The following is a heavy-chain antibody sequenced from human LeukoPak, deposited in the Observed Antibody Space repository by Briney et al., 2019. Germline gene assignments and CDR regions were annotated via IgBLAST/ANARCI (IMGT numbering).Heavy chain of an antibody. Sequence: SQTLSLTCTVSGGPISSGGYYWSWIRQPAGKGLEWIGRIYTSGSTSYNPSLKSRVTMSVDTSKNQFSLKLSSVTAADTAVYYCAREVVATYYYYGMDVWGQGTTVTVSS. J-gene: IGHJ6*02. CDR3: AREVVATYYYYGMDV. V-gene: IGHV4-61*02. CDR2: IYTSGST. CDR1: GGPISSGGYY. D-gene: IGHD5-12*01.